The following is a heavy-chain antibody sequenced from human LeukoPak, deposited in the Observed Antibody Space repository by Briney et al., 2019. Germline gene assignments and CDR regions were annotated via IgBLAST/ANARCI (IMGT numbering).Heavy chain of an antibody. CDR3: ARGLIGSSGYYRY. J-gene: IGHJ4*02. Sequence: SETLSLTCTVSGGSISSYYWSWIRQPPGKGLEWIGYIYYSGSTNYNPSLKSRVTISVDTSKNQFSLKLSSVTAADTAVYYCARGLIGSSGYYRYWGQGTLVTVSS. CDR2: IYYSGST. CDR1: GGSISSYY. V-gene: IGHV4-59*01. D-gene: IGHD3-22*01.